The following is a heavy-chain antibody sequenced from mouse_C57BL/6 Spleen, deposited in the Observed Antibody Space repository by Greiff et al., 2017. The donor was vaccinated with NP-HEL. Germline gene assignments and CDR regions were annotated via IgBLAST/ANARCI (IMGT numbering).Heavy chain of an antibody. J-gene: IGHJ1*03. CDR3: ARPSYYGSYWYFDV. CDR2: ISSGSSTI. V-gene: IGHV5-17*01. Sequence: EVKLVESGGGLVKPGGSLKLSCAASGFTFSDYGMHWVRQAPEKGLEWVAYISSGSSTIYYADTVKGRFTISRDNAKNTLFLQMTSLRSEDTAMYYCARPSYYGSYWYFDVWGTGTTVTVSS. CDR1: GFTFSDYG. D-gene: IGHD1-1*01.